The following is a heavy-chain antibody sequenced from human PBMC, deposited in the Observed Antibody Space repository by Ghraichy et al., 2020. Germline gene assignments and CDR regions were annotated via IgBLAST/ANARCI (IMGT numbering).Heavy chain of an antibody. V-gene: IGHV4-4*07. D-gene: IGHD4-23*01. J-gene: IGHJ5*02. CDR1: GDSISSYY. CDR3: AANYGVNSYLDP. Sequence: SETLSLTCTVSGDSISSYYGSWIRQPAGKGLEWIGRIYNDGITNYNPALKSRVTMSVDTSKNQYSLKLTSVTAADTAVYYCAANYGVNSYLDPWGQGTLVPVS. CDR2: IYNDGIT.